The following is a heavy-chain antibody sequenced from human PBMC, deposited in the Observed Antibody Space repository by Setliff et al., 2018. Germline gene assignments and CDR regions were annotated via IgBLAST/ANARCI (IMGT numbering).Heavy chain of an antibody. CDR3: AREMPVVSLFDY. V-gene: IGHV3-7*01. J-gene: IGHJ4*02. Sequence: LRLSCAASGFTFSSYGMHWVRQAPGKGLEWVANIKQDGSEKYYMDSVKGRFTISRDNAKNSVYLQMNSLRADDTAVYYCAREMPVVSLFDYWGQGTLVTVSS. CDR2: IKQDGSEK. D-gene: IGHD3-22*01. CDR1: GFTFSSYG.